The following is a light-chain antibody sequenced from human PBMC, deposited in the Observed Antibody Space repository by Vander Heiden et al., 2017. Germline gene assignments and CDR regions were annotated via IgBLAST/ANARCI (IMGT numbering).Light chain of an antibody. CDR1: RSVSSSY. CDR3: QRYGSSRT. V-gene: IGKV3-20*01. CDR2: GAS. J-gene: IGKJ1*01. Sequence: EIVLTQSPGTLSLSPGDRATLSCRASRSVSSSYLAWYQQKPGQAPRLLIYGASSRATGIPDRFSGSGSGTDFTLTISRLEPEDFAVYYCQRYGSSRTFGQGTKVEIK.